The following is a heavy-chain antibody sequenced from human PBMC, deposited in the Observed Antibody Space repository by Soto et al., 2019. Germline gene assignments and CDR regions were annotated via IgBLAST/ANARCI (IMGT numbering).Heavy chain of an antibody. CDR3: AREPDNHNDSYQSDFEY. CDR2: INSDGSAT. CDR1: GFTFSNYW. Sequence: EVQLVESGGGLAQPGGSLRLSCAASGFTFSNYWMHWVRQAPGKGLVWVSRINSDGSATSYADSVKGRFSISRDNAKNTLYLRMNSLRVEDTAVYYCAREPDNHNDSYQSDFEYWGQGTLGNASS. J-gene: IGHJ4*02. V-gene: IGHV3-74*01. D-gene: IGHD2-2*01.